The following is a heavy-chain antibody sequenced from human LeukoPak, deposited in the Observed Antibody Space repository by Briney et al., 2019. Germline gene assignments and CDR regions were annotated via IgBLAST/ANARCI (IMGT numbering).Heavy chain of an antibody. J-gene: IGHJ4*02. CDR1: GFTFSNYS. D-gene: IGHD4-23*01. V-gene: IGHV3-21*01. CDR2: ISSSSSYI. Sequence: GGSLRLSCAASGFTFSNYSMNWVRQAPGKGLEWVSSISSSSSYIYYADSVKGRFTISRDNAKNSLYLQMNSLRAEDTAVYYCARFTVVTRTFDYWGQGTLVTVSS. CDR3: ARFTVVTRTFDY.